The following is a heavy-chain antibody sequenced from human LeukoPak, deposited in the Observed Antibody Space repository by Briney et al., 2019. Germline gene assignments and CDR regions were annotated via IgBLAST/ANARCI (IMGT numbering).Heavy chain of an antibody. CDR3: ANLIAVAGTDAY. D-gene: IGHD6-19*01. J-gene: IGHJ4*02. V-gene: IGHV3-23*01. Sequence: GGSLRLSCAASGFTFSSNAMSWVRQAPGKGLEWVSAISDSGGSTYYADSVKGRFTISRDNSKNTLYLQMNSPRAEDTAVYYCANLIAVAGTDAYWGQGTPVTLSS. CDR1: GFTFSSNA. CDR2: ISDSGGST.